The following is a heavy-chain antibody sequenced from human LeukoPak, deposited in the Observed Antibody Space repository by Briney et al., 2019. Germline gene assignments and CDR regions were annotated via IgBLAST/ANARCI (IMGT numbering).Heavy chain of an antibody. CDR1: GYSFTSYW. D-gene: IGHD1-14*01. Sequence: GESLKISCKGSGYSFTSYWIGWVRQMPGKGLEWMGIIYPGDSDTRYSPSFQGQVTISADKSISTAYLQWSSLKASDTAMYYCARQSPLSGMRGDGGAFDIWGQGTMVTVSS. CDR2: IYPGDSDT. CDR3: ARQSPLSGMRGDGGAFDI. J-gene: IGHJ3*02. V-gene: IGHV5-51*01.